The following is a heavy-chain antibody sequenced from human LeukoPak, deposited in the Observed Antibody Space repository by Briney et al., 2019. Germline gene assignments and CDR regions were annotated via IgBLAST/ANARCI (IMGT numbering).Heavy chain of an antibody. D-gene: IGHD2-21*02. V-gene: IGHV3-23*01. CDR2: ISGSGSST. Sequence: GGSLRLSCAASGFIFSAYAMSWVRQAPGKGLEWVSAISGSGSSTYYKDSVKGRFTVSRDNSKNTLYLQMNSLRADDSAVYYCVKEAYGGGGCVNWFDPWGQGTLVTVSS. CDR1: GFIFSAYA. CDR3: VKEAYGGGGCVNWFDP. J-gene: IGHJ5*02.